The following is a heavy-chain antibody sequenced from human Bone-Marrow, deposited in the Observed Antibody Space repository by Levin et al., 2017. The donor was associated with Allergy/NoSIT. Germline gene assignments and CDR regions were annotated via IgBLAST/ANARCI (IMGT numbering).Heavy chain of an antibody. CDR2: MSYRGNT. J-gene: IGHJ4*02. D-gene: IGHD1-20*01. CDR3: ARQDNWFFDF. CDR1: GGSISSYF. V-gene: IGHV4-59*01. Sequence: SETLSLTCTVSGGSISSYFWSWIRQPPGKGLEWIGYMSYRGNTKYNPSLKSRVTISGDTPKNQFFLKLNSVTAADTAVYYCARQDNWFFDFWGQGALVTVAS.